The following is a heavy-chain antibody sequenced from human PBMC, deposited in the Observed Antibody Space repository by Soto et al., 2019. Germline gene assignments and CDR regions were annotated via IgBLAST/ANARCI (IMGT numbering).Heavy chain of an antibody. V-gene: IGHV3-9*01. CDR2: ISWNGNFT. Sequence: EVQLVESGGDMVQPGRSLQLSCVGSGYSFEDYSMHWVRQAPGKGLEWVSGISWNGNFTGYADSVKSRFTISRDNAKNSLFLQMRGLSLEDTALYYCVGGSWFDWGQGTVVTVSS. CDR3: VGGSWFD. D-gene: IGHD2-15*01. CDR1: GYSFEDYS. J-gene: IGHJ4*02.